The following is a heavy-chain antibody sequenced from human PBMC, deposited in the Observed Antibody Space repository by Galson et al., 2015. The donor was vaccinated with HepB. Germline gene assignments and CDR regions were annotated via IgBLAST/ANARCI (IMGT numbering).Heavy chain of an antibody. CDR1: GFVFSTYN. D-gene: IGHD3-16*01. V-gene: IGHV3-48*01. Sequence: SLRLSCAASGFVFSTYNMNWVRQAPGKGLEWVSYISSSGSTIYYADSVKGRFSISRDNAKRSLYLQMKSLRAEDTAVYYCVGDSGQCLFDYWGQGTLVTVSS. CDR2: ISSSGSTI. CDR3: VGDSGQCLFDY. J-gene: IGHJ4*02.